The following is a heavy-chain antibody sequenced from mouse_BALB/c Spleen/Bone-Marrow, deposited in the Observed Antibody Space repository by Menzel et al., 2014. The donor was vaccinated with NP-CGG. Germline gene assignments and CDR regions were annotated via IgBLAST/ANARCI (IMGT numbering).Heavy chain of an antibody. CDR2: IDHANGNT. J-gene: IGHJ3*01. D-gene: IGHD1-1*01. Sequence: VTLKESGAELVKPGASVKLSCTASGFNIKDTYMHWVKQRPEQGLEWIGRIDHANGNTKYDPKFQGKATITADTSSNTAYLQLSSLTSEDTAVYYCANYYYGSSLFAYWGQGTLVTVSA. V-gene: IGHV14-3*02. CDR3: ANYYYGSSLFAY. CDR1: GFNIKDTY.